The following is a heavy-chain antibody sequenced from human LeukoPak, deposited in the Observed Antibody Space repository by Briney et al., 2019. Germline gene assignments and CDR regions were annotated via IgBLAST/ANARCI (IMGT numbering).Heavy chain of an antibody. J-gene: IGHJ4*02. Sequence: PGGSLRLSCAASGFTFSSYAMHWVRQAPGKGLEWVAVISYDGSNKYYADSVKGRFTISRDNSKNTLYLQMNSLRAEDTAVYYCARDYITRIAVAGGYWGQGTLVTVSS. CDR2: ISYDGSNK. CDR1: GFTFSSYA. CDR3: ARDYITRIAVAGGY. D-gene: IGHD6-19*01. V-gene: IGHV3-30*04.